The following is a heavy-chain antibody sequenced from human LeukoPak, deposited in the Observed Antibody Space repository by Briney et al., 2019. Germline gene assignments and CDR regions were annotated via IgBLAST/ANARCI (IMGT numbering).Heavy chain of an antibody. Sequence: GGSLRLSCAASGFTFSSYWMHWVRQAPGKGLVWVSRVNSDGSSTSYADSVKGRFTISRDNAKNTLYLQMNSLRAEDTAVYYCARVSGFYNQGFDYWGQGTLVTVSS. CDR1: GFTFSSYW. CDR2: VNSDGSST. D-gene: IGHD3-22*01. J-gene: IGHJ4*02. V-gene: IGHV3-74*01. CDR3: ARVSGFYNQGFDY.